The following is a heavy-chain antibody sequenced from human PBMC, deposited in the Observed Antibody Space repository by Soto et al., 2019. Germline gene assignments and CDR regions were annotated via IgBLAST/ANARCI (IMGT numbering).Heavy chain of an antibody. CDR3: AKMIVVLSGFDY. D-gene: IGHD3-22*01. Sequence: GGSLRLSCAASGFTFSSYAMTWVRQAPGKGLEWVSAISGSGGSTYYPDSVKGRFTISRDNSKITLYLQMNSLRAEDTAIYYCAKMIVVLSGFDYWGQGTLVTVSS. J-gene: IGHJ4*02. CDR2: ISGSGGST. V-gene: IGHV3-23*01. CDR1: GFTFSSYA.